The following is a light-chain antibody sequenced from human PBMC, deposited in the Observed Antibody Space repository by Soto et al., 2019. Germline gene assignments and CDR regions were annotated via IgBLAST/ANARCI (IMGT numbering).Light chain of an antibody. J-gene: IGLJ2*01. Sequence: QAVVTQPPSVSAAPGQKFTISCSGSSSNIGKNYVSWYQRPPGTAPKLLIYDNNERSSGIPDRFSGSKSGTSATLGIAGLQTGDEADYYCGTWDTSLSAVVFGGGTKLTVL. V-gene: IGLV1-51*01. CDR3: GTWDTSLSAVV. CDR2: DNN. CDR1: SSNIGKNY.